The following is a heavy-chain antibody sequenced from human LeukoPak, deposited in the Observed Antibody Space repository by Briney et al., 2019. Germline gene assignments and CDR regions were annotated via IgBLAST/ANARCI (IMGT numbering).Heavy chain of an antibody. CDR2: IYYSGST. CDR3: ARHTDYPDAFDI. D-gene: IGHD4-11*01. V-gene: IGHV4-31*03. CDR1: GGSISSGGYY. J-gene: IGHJ3*02. Sequence: TLSLTCTVSGGSISSGGYYWSWLRQHPGKGLEWIGYIYYSGSTYYNPSLKSRVTISVDTSKNQFSLKLSSVTAADTAVYYCARHTDYPDAFDIWGQGTMVTVSS.